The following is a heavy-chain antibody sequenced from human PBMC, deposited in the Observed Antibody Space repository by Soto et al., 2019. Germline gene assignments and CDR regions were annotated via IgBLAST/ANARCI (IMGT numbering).Heavy chain of an antibody. J-gene: IGHJ4*02. Sequence: SETLSLTCAVYGGSFSGYYWSWIRQPPGKGLEWIGEINHSGSTNYNPSLKSRVTISVDTSKNQFSLKLSAVTAADTAVYYCARGLGRQKLPQGYWGQGTLVTVSS. CDR1: GGSFSGYY. CDR2: INHSGST. D-gene: IGHD6-13*01. CDR3: ARGLGRQKLPQGY. V-gene: IGHV4-34*01.